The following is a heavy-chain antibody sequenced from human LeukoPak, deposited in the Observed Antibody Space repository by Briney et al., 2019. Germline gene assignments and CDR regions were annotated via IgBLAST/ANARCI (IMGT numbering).Heavy chain of an antibody. CDR2: INDSGRT. Sequence: SESLSLTCAVYGGSFSNYYWSWIRQPPGKGLEWIGEINDSGRTNYNPSLMSRVTVSVDTSKNQFSLRLTSVTATDTAVYYCARRWNYGRNYYIDVWGNGATVSVSS. CDR3: ARRWNYGRNYYIDV. V-gene: IGHV4-34*01. CDR1: GGSFSNYY. D-gene: IGHD1-7*01. J-gene: IGHJ6*03.